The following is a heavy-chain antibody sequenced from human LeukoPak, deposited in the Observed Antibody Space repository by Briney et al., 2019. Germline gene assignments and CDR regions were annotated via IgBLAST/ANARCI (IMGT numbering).Heavy chain of an antibody. J-gene: IGHJ4*02. CDR1: EYTFTSYD. Sequence: GASVTVSFKASEYTFTSYDINWVRQAPGQGLEWMGWMNPNSGNTGYAQEFQGRVTMTRNISISTAYMELSGLRFEDTAVYYCARGTSRGYCSSNTCYVLDYWGQGTLVTVSS. CDR2: MNPNSGNT. V-gene: IGHV1-8*01. D-gene: IGHD2-2*03. CDR3: ARGTSRGYCSSNTCYVLDY.